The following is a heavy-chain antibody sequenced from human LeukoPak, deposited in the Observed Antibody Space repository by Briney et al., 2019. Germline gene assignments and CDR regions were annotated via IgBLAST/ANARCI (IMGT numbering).Heavy chain of an antibody. CDR3: ARHIPKFAVPYYYYYYMDV. Sequence: GESLKISCKGSGYSFTSYWIGWVRQMPGKGLEWMGIIYPGDSDTRYSPSFQGQVTISADKSISTAYLQWSSLKASDTAMYYCARHIPKFAVPYYYYYYMDVWGKGTTVTVSS. D-gene: IGHD3-10*01. V-gene: IGHV5-51*01. J-gene: IGHJ6*03. CDR2: IYPGDSDT. CDR1: GYSFTSYW.